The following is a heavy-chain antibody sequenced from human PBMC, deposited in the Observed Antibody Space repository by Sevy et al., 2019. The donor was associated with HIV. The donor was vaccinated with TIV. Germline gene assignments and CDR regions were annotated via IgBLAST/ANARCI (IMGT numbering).Heavy chain of an antibody. CDR2: IYPGDSDT. CDR3: GRSSGYCSSTSCYSAYYGFDY. V-gene: IGHV5-51*01. D-gene: IGHD2-2*03. CDR1: GYSFTSYW. Sequence: GESLKISCKGSGYSFTSYWIGWVRQMPGKGLEWMGIIYPGDSDTRYSPSFQGQVTISADKSISTAYLQWSSLKASDTAMYYCGRSSGYCSSTSCYSAYYGFDYWGQGTLVTVSS. J-gene: IGHJ4*02.